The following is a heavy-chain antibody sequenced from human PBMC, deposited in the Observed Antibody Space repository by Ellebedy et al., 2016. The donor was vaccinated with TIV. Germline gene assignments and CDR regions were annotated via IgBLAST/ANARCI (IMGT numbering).Heavy chain of an antibody. CDR2: VYFIGMT. V-gene: IGHV4-39*01. D-gene: IGHD5-18*01. J-gene: IGHJ4*02. Sequence: MPSETLSLTCTVSGGSISSDNYYWGCIRQPPGKGLEWIGSVYFIGMTYYNPSLKSRVTTSVDKSKNQFSLKLRSVTAADTAVYYCASPTRGYSYGFDSWGQGTLVTVSS. CDR3: ASPTRGYSYGFDS. CDR1: GGSISSDNYY.